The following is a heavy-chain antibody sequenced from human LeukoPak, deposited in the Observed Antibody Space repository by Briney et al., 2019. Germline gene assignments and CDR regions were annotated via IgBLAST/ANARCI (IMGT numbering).Heavy chain of an antibody. CDR2: INHSGST. CDR1: GGSFSGYY. Sequence: PSETLSLTCAVYGGSFSGYYWSWIRQPPGKGLEWIGEINHSGSTNYNPSLKSRVTISVDTSKNQFSLKLSSVTAADTAVYYCARGQYLDCSGGSCYPYYFDYWGQGTLVTVSS. J-gene: IGHJ4*02. D-gene: IGHD2-15*01. V-gene: IGHV4-34*01. CDR3: ARGQYLDCSGGSCYPYYFDY.